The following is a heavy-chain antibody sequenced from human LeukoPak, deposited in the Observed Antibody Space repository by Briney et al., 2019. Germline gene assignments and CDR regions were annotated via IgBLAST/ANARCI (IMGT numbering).Heavy chain of an antibody. J-gene: IGHJ4*02. Sequence: KPGGSLRLSCAASGFTFSRNAMDWVRQAPGTGLEWDASISGNGVGTYYADSVKGRFNISRDNSKNTLYLQMNSLRTEDTAVYHCAKDANYFDSGSYLIPFDFWGQGTLVTVSS. CDR2: ISGNGVGT. D-gene: IGHD3-22*01. V-gene: IGHV3-23*01. CDR3: AKDANYFDSGSYLIPFDF. CDR1: GFTFSRNA.